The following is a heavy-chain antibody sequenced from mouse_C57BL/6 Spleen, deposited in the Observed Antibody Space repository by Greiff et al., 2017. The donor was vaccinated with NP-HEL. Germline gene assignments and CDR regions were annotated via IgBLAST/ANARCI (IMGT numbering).Heavy chain of an antibody. CDR3: ARHDYMDY. V-gene: IGHV5-6*01. Sequence: EVQVVESGGDLVKPGGSLKLSCAASGFTFSSYGMSWVRQTPDKRLEWVATISSGGSYTYYPDSVKGRFTISRDNAKNTLYLQMSSLKSEDTAMYYCARHDYMDYWGQGTSVTVSS. D-gene: IGHD2-13*01. J-gene: IGHJ4*01. CDR1: GFTFSSYG. CDR2: ISSGGSYT.